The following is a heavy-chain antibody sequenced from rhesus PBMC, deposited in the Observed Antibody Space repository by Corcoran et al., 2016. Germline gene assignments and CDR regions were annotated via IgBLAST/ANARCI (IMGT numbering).Heavy chain of an antibody. V-gene: IGHV4-76*01. J-gene: IGHJ4*01. CDR1: GGSISSGYD. CDR3: ARGDSSGWYRGWVDY. D-gene: IGHD6-31*01. Sequence: QVQLQESGPGVVKPSETLSLTCAVSGGSISSGYDWSWIRQPPGKGLEWIGYIYGSSGSTNYNPSLKNRVTISKVASKNQFALELSSVTAADTAVYYCARGDSSGWYRGWVDYWGQGVLVTVSS. CDR2: IYGSSGST.